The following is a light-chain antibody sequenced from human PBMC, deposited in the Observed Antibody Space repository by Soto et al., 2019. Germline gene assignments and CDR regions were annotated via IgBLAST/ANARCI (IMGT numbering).Light chain of an antibody. CDR3: QHYNDYSRT. CDR1: QSISVW. Sequence: DIHMTQSPSTLSASVGDRVTITCRASQSISVWLAWYQQKPGKAPNLLIYKTSSLETGVPSRFSGSGSGTEITLTISSLHPDDFATYYCQHYNDYSRTFGQGTKVEIK. V-gene: IGKV1-5*03. J-gene: IGKJ1*01. CDR2: KTS.